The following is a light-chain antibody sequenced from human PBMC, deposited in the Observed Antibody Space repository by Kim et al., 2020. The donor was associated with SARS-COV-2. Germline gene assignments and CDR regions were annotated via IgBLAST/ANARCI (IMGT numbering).Light chain of an antibody. V-gene: IGLV3-21*04. CDR1: KIGTKG. CDR2: YDS. CDR3: QVWDNDSGDHYV. J-gene: IGLJ1*01. Sequence: SYELTQPPSVSVAPGETATITCGGNKIGTKGVHWYQQKPGQAPLLVIYYDSERPSGIPERFSGSNYGNTATLTINRVGGGDEADYYCQVWDNDSGDHYVFGPGTKVTVL.